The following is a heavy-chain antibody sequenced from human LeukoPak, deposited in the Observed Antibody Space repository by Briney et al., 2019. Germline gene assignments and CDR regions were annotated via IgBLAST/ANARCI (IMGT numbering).Heavy chain of an antibody. J-gene: IGHJ4*02. V-gene: IGHV3-9*01. CDR2: ISWNSCSK. CDR1: GFTFDDYA. CDR3: AKEGSGYEYLWKSYFYY. Sequence: GGSLRLSCAASGFTFDDYAMHWVRQAPGKGLEWVSGISWNSCSKGYADSVKGRFTISRDNDKHSLYLQMNSLRAEDTALYYCAKEGSGYEYLWKSYFYYWGEGNPVTVSS. D-gene: IGHD5-12*01.